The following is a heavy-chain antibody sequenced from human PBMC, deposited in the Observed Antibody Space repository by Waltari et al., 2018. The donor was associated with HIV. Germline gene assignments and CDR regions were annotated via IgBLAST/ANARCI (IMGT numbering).Heavy chain of an antibody. CDR2: ISSGSSYI. V-gene: IGHV3-21*01. J-gene: IGHJ6*02. D-gene: IGHD3-10*01. Sequence: EVQRVESGGGLVKAGGSLSLSCAALGFTCRSFSMTWALKSPGKGLEWVSSISSGSSYIYYADSVKCRFTISRDNAKNSLYLQMNSLRVEDTAVYYCARVNTMVQGVRVYYYGMDVWGQGTTVTVSS. CDR1: GFTCRSFS. CDR3: ARVNTMVQGVRVYYYGMDV.